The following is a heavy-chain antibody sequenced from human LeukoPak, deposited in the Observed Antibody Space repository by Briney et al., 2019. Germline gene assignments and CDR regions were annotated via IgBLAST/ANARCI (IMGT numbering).Heavy chain of an antibody. CDR2: IGTTGDT. V-gene: IGHV3-13*01. Sequence: GGSLRLSCTTSGFPFSRYDMHWVRQATGRGLEWVSGIGTTGDTYYAGSVKGRFTISREDAKNSLYLQMNSLRAEDTAVYYCAKEIWPTVTTPGRTYFDYWGQGALVTVSS. D-gene: IGHD4-17*01. CDR1: GFPFSRYD. J-gene: IGHJ4*02. CDR3: AKEIWPTVTTPGRTYFDY.